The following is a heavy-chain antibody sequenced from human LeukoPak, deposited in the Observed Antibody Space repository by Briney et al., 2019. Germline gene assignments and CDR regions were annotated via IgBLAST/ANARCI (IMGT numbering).Heavy chain of an antibody. V-gene: IGHV3-53*01. D-gene: IGHD3-10*01. Sequence: GGSLRLSYAASGFTVSSNYMSWVRQAPGKGLEWVAVIYSGGSTYYADSVKGRFTISRDNSKNTLYLQMNSLRAEDTAVYYCARGIWFGELSTFDYWGQGTLVTVSS. CDR1: GFTVSSNY. J-gene: IGHJ4*02. CDR2: IYSGGST. CDR3: ARGIWFGELSTFDY.